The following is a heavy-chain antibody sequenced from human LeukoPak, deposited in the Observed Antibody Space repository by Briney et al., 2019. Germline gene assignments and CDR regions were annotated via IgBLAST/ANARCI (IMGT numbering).Heavy chain of an antibody. D-gene: IGHD3-22*01. CDR1: GFTFSSYS. CDR3: ARDRSYYDSSGYYYYYYYGMDV. V-gene: IGHV3-48*01. J-gene: IGHJ6*02. Sequence: GGSLRLSCVASGFTFSSYSMNWVRQAPGKGLEWISYITSSSNSIYYADSVKGRFTISRDNSKNTLYLQMNSLRAEDTAVYYCARDRSYYDSSGYYYYYYYGMDVWGQGTTVTVSS. CDR2: ITSSSNSI.